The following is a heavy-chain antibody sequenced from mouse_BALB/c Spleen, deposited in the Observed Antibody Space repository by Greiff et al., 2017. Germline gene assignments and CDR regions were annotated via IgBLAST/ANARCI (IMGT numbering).Heavy chain of an antibody. V-gene: IGHV1-7*01. CDR3: ARFDEEAWFAY. Sequence: QVQLQQSGAELAKPGASVKMSCKASGYTFTSYWMHWVKQRPGQGLEWIGYINPSTGYTEYNQKFKDKATLTADKSSSTAYMQLSSLTSEDSAVYYCARFDEEAWFAYWGQGTLVTVSA. CDR1: GYTFTSYW. CDR2: INPSTGYT. J-gene: IGHJ3*01.